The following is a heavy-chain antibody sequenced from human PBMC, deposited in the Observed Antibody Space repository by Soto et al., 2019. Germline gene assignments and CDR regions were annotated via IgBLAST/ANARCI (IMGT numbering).Heavy chain of an antibody. V-gene: IGHV1-69*01. D-gene: IGHD1-26*01. J-gene: IGHJ6*02. CDR3: ARALVGASLVGGRYYGMDV. CDR2: IIPIFGTA. Sequence: QVQLVQSGAEVKKPGSSVKVSCKASGGTFSSYAISWVRQAPGQGLEWMGGIIPIFGTANYAQKFQGRVTITADESTSTAYMELSSQRSEDTAVYYCARALVGASLVGGRYYGMDVWGQGTTVTVSS. CDR1: GGTFSSYA.